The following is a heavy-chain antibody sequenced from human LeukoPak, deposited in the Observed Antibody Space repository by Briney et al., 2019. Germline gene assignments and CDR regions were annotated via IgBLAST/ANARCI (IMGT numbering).Heavy chain of an antibody. D-gene: IGHD4-17*01. CDR2: ISGTSNSYK. J-gene: IGHJ4*02. V-gene: IGHV3-21*01. CDR3: ARPSINDYGDFGY. CDR1: GFTFSSYS. Sequence: GGSLRRSCAASGFTFSSYSLNWARQAPGKGLEWISSISGTSNSYKYYADSVKGRFTISRDDAKNSLYLQMNSLRAEDTAVYYCARPSINDYGDFGYWGQGTLVTVSS.